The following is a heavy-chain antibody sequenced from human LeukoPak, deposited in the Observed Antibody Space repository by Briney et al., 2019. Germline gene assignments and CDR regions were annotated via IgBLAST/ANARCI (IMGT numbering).Heavy chain of an antibody. CDR2: IRYDGSNK. CDR1: GFTFSSYG. CDR3: ARGLRASMVRGASGGH. J-gene: IGHJ4*02. Sequence: GGSLRLPCAASGFTFSSYGMHWVRQAPGKGLEWVAFIRYDGSNKYYADSVKGRFTISRDNCKNTLYLQMNSLRAEDTAVYYCARGLRASMVRGASGGHWGQGTLVTVSS. D-gene: IGHD3-10*01. V-gene: IGHV3-30*02.